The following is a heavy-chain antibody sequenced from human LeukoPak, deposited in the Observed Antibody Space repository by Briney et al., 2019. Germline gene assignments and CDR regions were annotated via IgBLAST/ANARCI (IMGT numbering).Heavy chain of an antibody. CDR3: ARAARYSGYHFDY. J-gene: IGHJ4*02. CDR2: INPNSGGT. CDR1: GYTFTGYY. D-gene: IGHD5-12*01. Sequence: ASVKVSCKASGYTFTGYYMHWVRQAPGQGLEWMGWINPNSGGTNYAQKFQGRVTMTRDTSISTAYMELSRLRSDDTAVYYCARAARYSGYHFDYWGQGTLVTVSS. V-gene: IGHV1-2*02.